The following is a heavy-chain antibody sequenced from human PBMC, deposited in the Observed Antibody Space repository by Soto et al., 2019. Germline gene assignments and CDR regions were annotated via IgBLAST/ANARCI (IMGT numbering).Heavy chain of an antibody. CDR2: IIPIFCTA. D-gene: IGHD2-2*03. CDR3: ALTLVIVVVPAAKHYYYVIDV. CDR1: GGTFSSYA. J-gene: IGHJ6*02. V-gene: IGHV1-69*13. Sequence: SVKVSCKASGGTFSSYAISWVRQAPGQGLEWMGGIIPIFCTANYAQKFQGRVTINADESTSTAYMQLSSLRSEDTAVYYCALTLVIVVVPAAKHYYYVIDVWGQ.